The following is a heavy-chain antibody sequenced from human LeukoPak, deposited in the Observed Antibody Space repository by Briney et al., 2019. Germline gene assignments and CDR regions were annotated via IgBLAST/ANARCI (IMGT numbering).Heavy chain of an antibody. J-gene: IGHJ5*02. Sequence: GASVKVSCKASGYTFTGYYMHWVRQAPGQGLEWMGWINPNSGGTNYAQKFQGRVTMTRDTSISTAYMELSRLRSDDTAMYYCARVYQLLGWFDPWGQGTLVTVSS. V-gene: IGHV1-2*02. CDR2: INPNSGGT. CDR1: GYTFTGYY. CDR3: ARVYQLLGWFDP. D-gene: IGHD2-2*01.